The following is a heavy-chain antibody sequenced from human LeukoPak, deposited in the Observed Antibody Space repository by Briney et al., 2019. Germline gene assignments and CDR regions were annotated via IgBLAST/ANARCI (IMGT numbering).Heavy chain of an antibody. V-gene: IGHV3-23*01. CDR2: ISCSGGST. Sequence: GSLRLSCAASGFTYSSYAMSWVRQAPGKGLEWGSAISCSGGSTYYADSVKGRFTISRDNSKNTLYLQMNSLRAEDTAVYYCAKDAGYCSGGSCPHYFDYWGQGTLVTVSS. D-gene: IGHD2-15*01. CDR1: GFTYSSYA. CDR3: AKDAGYCSGGSCPHYFDY. J-gene: IGHJ4*02.